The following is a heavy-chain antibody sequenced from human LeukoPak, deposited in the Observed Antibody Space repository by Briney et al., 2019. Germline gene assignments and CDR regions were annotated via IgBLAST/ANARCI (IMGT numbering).Heavy chain of an antibody. J-gene: IGHJ4*02. D-gene: IGHD1-1*01. CDR1: GFSFSTSA. CDR3: ARGESNGRY. Sequence: GGSLRLSCAASGFSFSTSAMHWVRQAPGKGLEYVSAIGFDGKSIYYGESVKARFTISRDNAKNSLFLQINSLRAEDTAVYYCARGESNGRYWGQGTLVIVSS. CDR2: IGFDGKSI. V-gene: IGHV3-64*02.